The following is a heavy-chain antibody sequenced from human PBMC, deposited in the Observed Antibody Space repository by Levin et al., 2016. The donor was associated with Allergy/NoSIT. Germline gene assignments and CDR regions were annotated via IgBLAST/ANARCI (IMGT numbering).Heavy chain of an antibody. CDR3: ARHGSLAVAGRTDFDY. Sequence: SETLSLTCTVSGGSISSSSYYWGWIRQPPGKGLEWIGSIYYSGSTYYNPSLKSRVTISVDTSKNQFSLKLSSVTAADTAVYYCARHGSLAVAGRTDFDYWGQGTLVTVSS. V-gene: IGHV4-39*01. D-gene: IGHD6-19*01. CDR1: GGSISSSSYY. J-gene: IGHJ4*02. CDR2: IYYSGST.